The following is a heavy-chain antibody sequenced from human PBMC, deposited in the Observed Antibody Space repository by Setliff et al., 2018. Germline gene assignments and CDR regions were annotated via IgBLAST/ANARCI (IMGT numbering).Heavy chain of an antibody. Sequence: GGSLRLSCAAPGFTFSSYAMTWVRQAPGKGLEWVSGVGASGVATSYADSVKGRFTISRDNSKNMLYLQLNSLRAEDTAVYYCARRRTVTGITSFFDSWGQGTLVTVSS. V-gene: IGHV3-23*01. D-gene: IGHD4-4*01. CDR1: GFTFSSYA. CDR2: VGASGVAT. J-gene: IGHJ4*02. CDR3: ARRRTVTGITSFFDS.